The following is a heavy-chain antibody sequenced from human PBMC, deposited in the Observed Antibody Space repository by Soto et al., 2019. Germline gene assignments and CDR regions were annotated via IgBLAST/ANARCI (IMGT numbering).Heavy chain of an antibody. CDR1: GFTFSDYY. Sequence: GGSLRLSCAASGFTFSDYYMSWIRQAPGKGLEWVSYISSSGSTIYYADSVKGRFTISRDNAKNSLYLQMNSLRAEDTAVYYCARDLKLRSGWYQREIYFDYWGQGTLVTVSS. V-gene: IGHV3-11*01. J-gene: IGHJ4*02. D-gene: IGHD6-19*01. CDR2: ISSSGSTI. CDR3: ARDLKLRSGWYQREIYFDY.